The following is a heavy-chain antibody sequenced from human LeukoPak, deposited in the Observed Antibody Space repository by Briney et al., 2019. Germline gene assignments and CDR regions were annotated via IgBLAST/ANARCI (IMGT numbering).Heavy chain of an antibody. CDR3: AKHTDGYSSSWYAWYFDL. CDR2: IRYDGSNK. CDR1: GFTFSSYG. Sequence: PGGSLRLSCAASGFTFSSYGMHWVRQAPGKGLEWVAFIRYDGSNKYYADSVKGRFTISRDNSKNTLYLQMNSLRAEDTAVYYCAKHTDGYSSSWYAWYFDLWGRGTLVTVSS. D-gene: IGHD6-13*01. V-gene: IGHV3-30*02. J-gene: IGHJ2*01.